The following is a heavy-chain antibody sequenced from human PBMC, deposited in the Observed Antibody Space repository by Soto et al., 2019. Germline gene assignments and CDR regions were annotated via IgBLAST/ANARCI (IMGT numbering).Heavy chain of an antibody. CDR2: IYYSGST. CDR3: ARIHYDFWSGYVPGWFDP. CDR1: GGSISSYY. J-gene: IGHJ5*02. D-gene: IGHD3-3*01. Sequence: PSETLSLTCTVSGGSISSYYWSWIRQPPGKGLEWIGYIYYSGSTNYNPSLKSRVTISVDTSKNQFSLKLSSVTAADTAVYYCARIHYDFWSGYVPGWFDPWGQGTLVTVSS. V-gene: IGHV4-59*01.